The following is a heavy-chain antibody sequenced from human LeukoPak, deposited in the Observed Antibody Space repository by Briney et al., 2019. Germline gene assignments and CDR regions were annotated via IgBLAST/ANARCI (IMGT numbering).Heavy chain of an antibody. CDR1: GGSISGNTYY. V-gene: IGHV4-61*05. CDR2: IYYGGST. Sequence: SETLSLTCTVSGGSISGNTYYWGWIRQPPGKGLEWIGYIYYGGSTNYNPSLKSRVTISVDTSKSQFSLKLSSVTAADTAVYYCASHKGFWGQGTLVTVSS. J-gene: IGHJ4*02. CDR3: ASHKGF.